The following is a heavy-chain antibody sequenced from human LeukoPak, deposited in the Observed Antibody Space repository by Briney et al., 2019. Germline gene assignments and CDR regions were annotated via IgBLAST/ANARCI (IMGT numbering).Heavy chain of an antibody. V-gene: IGHV3-30*03. J-gene: IGHJ4*02. D-gene: IGHD3-22*01. Sequence: GGSLRLSCAASGFTFSSYGMHWVRQAPGKGLEWVAVISYDGSNKYYADSVKGRFTISRDNSKNTLYLQMNSLRAEGTAVYYCARVVGGSYYYDSSGYYDYWGQGTLVTVSS. CDR2: ISYDGSNK. CDR3: ARVVGGSYYYDSSGYYDY. CDR1: GFTFSSYG.